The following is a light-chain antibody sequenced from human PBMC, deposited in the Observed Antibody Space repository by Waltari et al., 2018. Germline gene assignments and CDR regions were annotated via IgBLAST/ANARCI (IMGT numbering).Light chain of an antibody. CDR1: QLGDKS. CDR3: QAWDSSTYV. V-gene: IGLV3-1*01. J-gene: IGLJ1*01. Sequence: SYELTQPPSVSVSPGQTASIPCSGDQLGDKSTSWYQQKPGQSPVLVIYHDSKRPSGIPERFSGSNSGNAATLTIRGTQAMDEADYYCQAWDSSTYVFGSGTTVTVL. CDR2: HDS.